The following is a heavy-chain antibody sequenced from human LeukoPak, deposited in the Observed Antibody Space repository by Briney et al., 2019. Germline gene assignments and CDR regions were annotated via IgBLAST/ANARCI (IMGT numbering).Heavy chain of an antibody. Sequence: AGRSLRLSCAASGFTFSSYAMHWVRQAPGKGLKWVAVISYDGSNKYYADSVKGRFTISRDNSKNTLYLQMNSLRAEDTAVYYCARDPLDFWSGYCDYWGQGTLVTVSS. D-gene: IGHD3-3*01. CDR3: ARDPLDFWSGYCDY. CDR1: GFTFSSYA. J-gene: IGHJ4*02. V-gene: IGHV3-30*04. CDR2: ISYDGSNK.